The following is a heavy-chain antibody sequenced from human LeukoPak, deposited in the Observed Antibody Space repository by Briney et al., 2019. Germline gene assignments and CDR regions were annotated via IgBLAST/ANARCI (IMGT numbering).Heavy chain of an antibody. CDR2: ISGSSTYI. J-gene: IGHJ4*02. CDR1: GFTFSSDE. Sequence: PGGSLRLSCAASGFTFSSDEMNWVRQAPGKGLEWVSSISGSSTYIDYADSVKGRFTISRDNAKNALYLQMDSPRAEDTAVYYCARDHSSGRYFDFWGQGTLVTVSS. CDR3: ARDHSSGRYFDF. D-gene: IGHD3-22*01. V-gene: IGHV3-21*01.